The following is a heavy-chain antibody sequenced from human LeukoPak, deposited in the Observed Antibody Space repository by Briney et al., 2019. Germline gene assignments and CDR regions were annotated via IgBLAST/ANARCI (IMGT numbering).Heavy chain of an antibody. V-gene: IGHV3-43*01. CDR3: TKDIQRGTFGSGNFDY. J-gene: IGHJ4*02. Sequence: QAGGSLRLSCAVSGFTFDDYTMHWVRQAPGKGLEWGSLISWDGGSTYYAESVEGRLTISRENNKNSLYLQMTSLRTEDTALYYCTKDIQRGTFGSGNFDYWGQGTLVTVSS. CDR1: GFTFDDYT. CDR2: ISWDGGST. D-gene: IGHD3-10*01.